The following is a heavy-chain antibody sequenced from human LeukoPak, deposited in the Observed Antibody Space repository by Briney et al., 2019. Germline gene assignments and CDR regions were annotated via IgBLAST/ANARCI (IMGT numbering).Heavy chain of an antibody. CDR2: IRYDGNEK. V-gene: IGHV3-30*02. D-gene: IGHD5-24*01. CDR3: AKSGYNRFDY. J-gene: IGHJ4*02. CDR1: AFPFSTYG. Sequence: PGGSLRLSCAASAFPFSTYGMHWVRQAPGKGLEWVAFIRYDGNEKYYADSVKGRFTISRDNSKNTLYLQMNSLRAEDTAVYYCAKSGYNRFDYWGQGTLVTVSS.